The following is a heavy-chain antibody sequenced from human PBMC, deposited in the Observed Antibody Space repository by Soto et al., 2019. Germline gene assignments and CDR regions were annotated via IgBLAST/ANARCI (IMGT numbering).Heavy chain of an antibody. D-gene: IGHD4-17*01. CDR1: GGSFSGYY. CDR3: ARGLTVTKKGSWFDP. Sequence: SETLSLTCAVYGGSFSGYYWSWIRQPPGKGLEWIGEINHSGSTNNPSLKSRVTISVDTSKNQFSLKLSSVTAADTAVYYCARGLTVTKKGSWFDPWGQGTLVTVSS. J-gene: IGHJ5*02. CDR2: INHSGST. V-gene: IGHV4-34*01.